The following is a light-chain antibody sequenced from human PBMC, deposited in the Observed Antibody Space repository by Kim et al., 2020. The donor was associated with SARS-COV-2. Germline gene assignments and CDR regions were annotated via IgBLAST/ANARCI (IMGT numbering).Light chain of an antibody. CDR1: QALDNW. V-gene: IGKV1-5*03. Sequence: AAVGDRVTVTGQASQALDNWLAWYQQRPGKAPKLLIYKVSSVESGVPSRFSGSVSGTEFTLIINSLQPDDFATYYCQQYKTYPWTFGQGTKVDIK. CDR3: QQYKTYPWT. CDR2: KVS. J-gene: IGKJ1*01.